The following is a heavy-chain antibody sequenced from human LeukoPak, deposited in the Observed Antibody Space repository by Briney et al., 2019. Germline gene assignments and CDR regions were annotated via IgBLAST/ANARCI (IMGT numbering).Heavy chain of an antibody. CDR2: LYNDAFGSTT. CDR1: GFIVSTYF. Sequence: GGSLRLSCAGSGFIVSTYFMSWVRQAPGKGLEWVSTLYNDAFGSTTYYADSVTGRFTISRDNSQNTLFLHMRSPTAEDTARYYCARELGGGGLHYFDYWGRGTLVTVSS. V-gene: IGHV3-53*01. D-gene: IGHD3-16*01. CDR3: ARELGGGGLHYFDY. J-gene: IGHJ4*02.